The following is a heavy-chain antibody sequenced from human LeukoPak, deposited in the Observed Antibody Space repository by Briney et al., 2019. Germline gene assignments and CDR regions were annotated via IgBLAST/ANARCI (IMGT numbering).Heavy chain of an antibody. CDR1: GGSINSYY. Sequence: SETLSLTCTGSGGSINSYYWTWIRQPPGKGLEWIGNIYNSGNTNYNPSLKSRVTISVDTSKNQFSLKLNSVTAADTAVYYCARESGSYLWRSWLNPWGQGTLVTVSS. CDR2: IYNSGNT. V-gene: IGHV4-59*01. J-gene: IGHJ5*02. CDR3: ARESGSYLWRSWLNP. D-gene: IGHD3-16*01.